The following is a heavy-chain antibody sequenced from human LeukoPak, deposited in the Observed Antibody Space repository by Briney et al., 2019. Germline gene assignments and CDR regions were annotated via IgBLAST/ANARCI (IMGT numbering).Heavy chain of an antibody. Sequence: RSGGSLRLSCAASGFTFSSYEMNWVRQAPGKGLEWVSGINWNGGITGYADSVQGRFTISRDNAKNSLYLQMNSLRAEDTALYFCARDRTSTLSTTFDYWGQGTLVTVSS. CDR1: GFTFSSYE. D-gene: IGHD2/OR15-2a*01. V-gene: IGHV3-20*04. J-gene: IGHJ4*02. CDR2: INWNGGIT. CDR3: ARDRTSTLSTTFDY.